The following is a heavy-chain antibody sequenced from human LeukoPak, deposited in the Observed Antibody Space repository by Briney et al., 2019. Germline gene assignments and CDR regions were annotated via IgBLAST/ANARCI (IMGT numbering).Heavy chain of an antibody. J-gene: IGHJ1*01. CDR1: GFTFSSYW. D-gene: IGHD3-22*01. V-gene: IGHV3-74*01. CDR2: IKSDGST. CDR3: ARAPSEIGGYYPEYFRH. Sequence: GGSLRLSCAASGFTFSSYWMHWVRQAPGRGLVWVSRIKSDGSTNYADSVKGRFTTSRDNAKNTVSLQMNSLRAEDTGVYYCARAPSEIGGYYPEYFRHWGQGTLVTVSS.